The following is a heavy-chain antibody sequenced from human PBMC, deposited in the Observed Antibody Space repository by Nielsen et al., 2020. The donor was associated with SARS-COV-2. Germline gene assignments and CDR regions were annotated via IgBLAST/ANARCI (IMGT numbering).Heavy chain of an antibody. CDR1: GGSISSYY. D-gene: IGHD3-3*01. CDR3: ARSGYYYDFWSGYSTWFDP. CDR2: IYYSGST. Sequence: SETLSLTCTVSGGSISSYYWSWIRQPPGKGLEWIGYIYYSGSTNYNPSLKSRVTISVDTSKNQFSLKLGSVTAADTAVYYCARSGYYYDFWSGYSTWFDPWGQGTLVTVSS. J-gene: IGHJ5*02. V-gene: IGHV4-59*01.